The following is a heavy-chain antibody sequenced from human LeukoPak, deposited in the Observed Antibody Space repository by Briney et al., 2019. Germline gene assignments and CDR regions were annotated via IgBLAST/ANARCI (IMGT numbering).Heavy chain of an antibody. Sequence: SVKVSCKASGGXFSSYAISWVRQAPGQGLEWMGGIIPIFGTANYAQKFQGRVTITADESTSTAYMELSSLRSEDTAVYYCARDYYGSGSYYNGLDYWGQGTLVTVSS. CDR3: ARDYYGSGSYYNGLDY. CDR1: GGXFSSYA. V-gene: IGHV1-69*01. CDR2: IIPIFGTA. D-gene: IGHD3-10*01. J-gene: IGHJ4*02.